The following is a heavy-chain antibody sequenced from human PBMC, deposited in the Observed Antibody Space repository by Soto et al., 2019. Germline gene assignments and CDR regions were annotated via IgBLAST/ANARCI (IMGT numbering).Heavy chain of an antibody. CDR2: INANSGGT. CDR1: GYTFTGYY. V-gene: IGHV1-2*04. D-gene: IGHD3-3*01. Sequence: QVQLVQSGAEVKKPGASVKVSCKASGYTFTGYYMHWVRQAPGQGPEWMGWINANSGGTNYEQKFQGWVTMTRDTSISRAYMELSRLRSDDTAVYSCARSPHFWSGYSGGYGMDVWGQGTTVTVSS. CDR3: ARSPHFWSGYSGGYGMDV. J-gene: IGHJ6*02.